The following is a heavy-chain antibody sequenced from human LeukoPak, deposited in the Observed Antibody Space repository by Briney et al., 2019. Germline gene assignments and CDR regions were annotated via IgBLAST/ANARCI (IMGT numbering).Heavy chain of an antibody. Sequence: GGSLRLPCAASGFTFSSYWMSWVRQAPGKGLEWVANIKQDGSEKYYVDSVKGRFTISRDNAKNSLYLQMNSLRAEDTAVYYCARAQSAGWLQLVVKNYYYYYYMDVWGKGTTVTVSS. CDR3: ARAQSAGWLQLVVKNYYYYYYMDV. CDR2: IKQDGSEK. J-gene: IGHJ6*03. CDR1: GFTFSSYW. V-gene: IGHV3-7*04. D-gene: IGHD5-24*01.